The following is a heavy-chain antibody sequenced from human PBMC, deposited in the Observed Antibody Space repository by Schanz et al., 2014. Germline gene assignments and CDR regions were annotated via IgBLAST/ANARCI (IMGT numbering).Heavy chain of an antibody. J-gene: IGHJ5*02. Sequence: QVQLVQSGAEVKKPGASVKVSCKTSGYTFSSYGITWVRQAPGQGLEWMGWISPYNGNTNYAPKVQGRVTVTTDTSTSTAYMELRSLRSDDTAVYYCARDRRRYCSTASCLHDNWFDPWGQGTLVTVSS. CDR1: GYTFSSYG. V-gene: IGHV1-18*01. D-gene: IGHD2-2*01. CDR3: ARDRRRYCSTASCLHDNWFDP. CDR2: ISPYNGNT.